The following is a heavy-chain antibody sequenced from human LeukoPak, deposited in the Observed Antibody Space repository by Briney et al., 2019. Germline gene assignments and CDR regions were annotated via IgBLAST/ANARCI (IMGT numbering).Heavy chain of an antibody. CDR3: ARGNYATTGPGALDI. Sequence: QPGGSLRLSCAASGFTFSSYDISWVRQAPGKGLEWVSVMYSGGSTNYADSVKGRFIISRDDSKNILDLQMNSLKTEDTAVYYCARGNYATTGPGALDIWGRGTMVTVSS. CDR1: GFTFSSYD. CDR2: MYSGGST. J-gene: IGHJ3*02. D-gene: IGHD1-26*01. V-gene: IGHV3-53*01.